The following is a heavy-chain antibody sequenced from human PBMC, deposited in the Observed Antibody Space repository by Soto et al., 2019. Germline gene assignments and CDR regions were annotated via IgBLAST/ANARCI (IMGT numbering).Heavy chain of an antibody. J-gene: IGHJ4*02. CDR3: AKEAGYYYDSSGYYHFDY. CDR1: GFTFSSYG. Sequence: PGGSLRLACAASGFTFSSYGMHWVRQAPGRGLEWVAVISYDGSNKYYADSVKGRFTISRDNSKNTLYLQMNSLRAEDAAVYYCAKEAGYYYDSSGYYHFDYWGQGTLVTVSS. D-gene: IGHD3-22*01. V-gene: IGHV3-30*18. CDR2: ISYDGSNK.